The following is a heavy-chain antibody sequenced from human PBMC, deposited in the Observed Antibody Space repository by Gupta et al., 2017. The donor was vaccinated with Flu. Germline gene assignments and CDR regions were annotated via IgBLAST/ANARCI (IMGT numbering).Heavy chain of an antibody. Sequence: APGKGLEWVSAISGSGGSTYYAASVKGRFTISRDNSKNTLYLQMNSLRAEDTAVYYCAKVKMSSGPGGEFDYWGQGTLVTVSS. CDR2: ISGSGGST. J-gene: IGHJ4*02. D-gene: IGHD6-19*01. CDR3: AKVKMSSGPGGEFDY. V-gene: IGHV3-23*01.